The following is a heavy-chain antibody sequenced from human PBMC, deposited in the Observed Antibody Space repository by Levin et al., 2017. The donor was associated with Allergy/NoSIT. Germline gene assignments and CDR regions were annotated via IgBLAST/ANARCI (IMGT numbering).Heavy chain of an antibody. CDR3: ARIHIRHFDY. Sequence: GGSLRLSCAASGFMFSSYWMTWVRQAPGKGLEWVANIKQDGSEKYYMDSVKGRFTISRDNAKNSLYLQMNSLRAEDTAVYYCARIHIRHFDYWGQGTLVTVSS. CDR2: IKQDGSEK. J-gene: IGHJ4*02. D-gene: IGHD1-1*01. CDR1: GFMFSSYW. V-gene: IGHV3-7*01.